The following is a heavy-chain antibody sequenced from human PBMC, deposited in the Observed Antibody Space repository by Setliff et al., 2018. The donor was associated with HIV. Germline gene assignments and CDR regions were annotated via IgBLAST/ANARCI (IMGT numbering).Heavy chain of an antibody. CDR3: ARDRGRPDSFDI. CDR1: GFTFSSYC. J-gene: IGHJ3*02. Sequence: PGGSLRLSCAASGFTFSSYCMSWVRQVPGKGLEWISSISWRSTYIYYADSVKGRFTMSRDNAKNTLYLQMNSLRAEDTALYFCARDRGRPDSFDIWGQGTMVTVSS. V-gene: IGHV3-21*01. CDR2: ISWRSTYI. D-gene: IGHD1-26*01.